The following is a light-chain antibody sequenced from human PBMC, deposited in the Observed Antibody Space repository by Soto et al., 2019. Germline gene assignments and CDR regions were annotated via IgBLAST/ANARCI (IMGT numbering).Light chain of an antibody. CDR2: KAS. Sequence: DIQMTQSPSTLSASVGDRVTITCRASQSINNWLAWYQQKPGEAPKLLIYKASSLASAVPSRFSGSGSGTEFTLTISSLQPDDFATYYCQQYNSYMYTFGQGTKLEIK. CDR1: QSINNW. J-gene: IGKJ2*01. V-gene: IGKV1-5*03. CDR3: QQYNSYMYT.